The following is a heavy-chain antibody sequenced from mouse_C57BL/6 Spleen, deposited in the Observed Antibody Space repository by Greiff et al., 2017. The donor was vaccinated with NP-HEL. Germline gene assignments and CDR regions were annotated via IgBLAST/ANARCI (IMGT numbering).Heavy chain of an antibody. V-gene: IGHV1-76*01. D-gene: IGHD1-1*01. CDR3: AREVVAKGEMDY. CDR2: IYPGSGNT. J-gene: IGHJ4*01. CDR1: GYTFTDYY. Sequence: VQLQESGAELVRPGASVKLSCKASGYTFTDYYINWVKQRPGQGLEWIARIYPGSGNTYYNEKFKGKATLTAEKSSSTAYMQLSSLTSEDSAVYFCAREVVAKGEMDYWGQGTSVTVSS.